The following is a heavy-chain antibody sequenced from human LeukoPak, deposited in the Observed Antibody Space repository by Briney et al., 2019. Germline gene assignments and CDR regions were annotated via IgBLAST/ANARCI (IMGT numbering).Heavy chain of an antibody. D-gene: IGHD3-22*01. V-gene: IGHV1-2*02. CDR3: AKGGYYYDSSGYYDYYYYYMDV. CDR2: INPNSGGT. Sequence: ASVKVSCKASGYTFAGYYMHWVRQAPGQGLEWMGWINPNSGGTNYAQKFQGRVTMTRDTSISTAYMELSRLRSDDTAVYYCAKGGYYYDSSGYYDYYYYYMDVWGKGTTVTVSS. J-gene: IGHJ6*03. CDR1: GYTFAGYY.